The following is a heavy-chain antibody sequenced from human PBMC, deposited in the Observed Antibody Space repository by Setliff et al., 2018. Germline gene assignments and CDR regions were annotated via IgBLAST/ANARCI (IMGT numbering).Heavy chain of an antibody. CDR3: ARDHVYGSQYYYYYYGMDV. J-gene: IGHJ6*02. CDR1: GFTFSSYA. Sequence: GGSLRLSCAASGFTFSSYAMTWVRQAPGKGLEWVSAISGSGDATYYADSVKGRFTISRDNSKNTLYLQMNSLRAEDTAVYYCARDHVYGSQYYYYYYGMDVWGQGTTVTVSS. D-gene: IGHD3-10*01. CDR2: ISGSGDAT. V-gene: IGHV3-23*01.